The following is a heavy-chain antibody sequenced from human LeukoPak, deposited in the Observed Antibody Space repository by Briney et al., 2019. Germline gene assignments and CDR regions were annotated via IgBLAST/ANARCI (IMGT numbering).Heavy chain of an antibody. CDR3: ARVVTENEWGIVAGRNWFDP. V-gene: IGHV4-31*03. D-gene: IGHD6-13*01. CDR2: IYYSGST. CDR1: GGSISSGGYY. Sequence: SETLSLTCTVSGGSISSGGYYWSWIRQHPGKGLEWIGYIYYSGSTYYNPSLKSRVTISVDTSKNHFSLKLSSVTAADTAVYFCARVVTENEWGIVAGRNWFDPWGQGTLVTVSS. J-gene: IGHJ5*02.